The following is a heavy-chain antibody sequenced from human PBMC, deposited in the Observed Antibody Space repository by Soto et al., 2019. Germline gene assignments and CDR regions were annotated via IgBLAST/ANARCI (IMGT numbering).Heavy chain of an antibody. CDR3: ARELYSSGWRT. Sequence: QVQLVQSGAEVKKPGASVKVSCKASGYTFTSYDINWVRQATGQGLEWMGWMNPNSGNTVYAQKFQGRVTMTTNTSISTASMELSSLRSVDTAVYYCARELYSSGWRTWGQGTLVTVPS. D-gene: IGHD6-19*01. J-gene: IGHJ5*02. V-gene: IGHV1-8*01. CDR1: GYTFTSYD. CDR2: MNPNSGNT.